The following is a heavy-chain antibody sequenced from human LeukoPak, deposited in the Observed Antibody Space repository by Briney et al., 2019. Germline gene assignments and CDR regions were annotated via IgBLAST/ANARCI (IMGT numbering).Heavy chain of an antibody. Sequence: GGSLRLSCAASGFTFSSYWMGWVRQAPGKGLECVANIKEDGSEEYYVDSVKGRFSISRDKAKNSLYLQMNSLRAEDTSVYYCTIPSRGLEIANWGQGALVTVSS. CDR1: GFTFSSYW. CDR3: TIPSRGLEIAN. V-gene: IGHV3-7*01. D-gene: IGHD3/OR15-3a*01. CDR2: IKEDGSEE. J-gene: IGHJ4*02.